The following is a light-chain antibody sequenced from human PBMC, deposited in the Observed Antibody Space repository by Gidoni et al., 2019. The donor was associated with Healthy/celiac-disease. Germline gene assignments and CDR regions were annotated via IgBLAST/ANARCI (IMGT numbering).Light chain of an antibody. CDR3: QQYGSSPLT. CDR2: DAS. J-gene: IGKJ4*01. Sequence: IVLTQSPATLSLSPGERATLSCGASQSVSSIYLACYQQKPAPAPRLLIYDASSRATGIPDRFSGSGSGTDFTLTISRLEAEDFAVYYCQQYGSSPLTFGGGTKVEIK. V-gene: IGKV3D-20*01. CDR1: QSVSSIY.